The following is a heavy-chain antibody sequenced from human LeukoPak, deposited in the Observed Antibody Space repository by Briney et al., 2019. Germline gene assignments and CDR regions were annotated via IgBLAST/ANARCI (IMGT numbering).Heavy chain of an antibody. CDR3: ARDRWGNDY. CDR2: IKQDGSEK. CDR1: GFTFSTYW. V-gene: IGHV3-7*05. J-gene: IGHJ4*02. Sequence: PGGSLRLSCAASGFTFSTYWMSWVRQAPGKGLEWVGNIKQDGSEKYYVDSVEGRFTISRDNAKNSLYLQMNSLRAEDTAVYYCARDRWGNDYWGRGTLVTVSS. D-gene: IGHD3-16*01.